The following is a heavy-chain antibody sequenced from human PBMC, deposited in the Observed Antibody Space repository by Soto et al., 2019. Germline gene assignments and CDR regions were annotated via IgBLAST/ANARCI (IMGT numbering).Heavy chain of an antibody. Sequence: SLTCAVYGGSFSGYYWSWIRQPPGKGLEWIGEINHSGSTNYNPSLKSRVTISVDTSKNQFSLKLSSVTAADTAVYYCARHVDTAMAYFDYWGQGTLVTVSS. CDR1: GGSFSGYY. CDR3: ARHVDTAMAYFDY. CDR2: INHSGST. J-gene: IGHJ4*02. V-gene: IGHV4-34*01. D-gene: IGHD5-18*01.